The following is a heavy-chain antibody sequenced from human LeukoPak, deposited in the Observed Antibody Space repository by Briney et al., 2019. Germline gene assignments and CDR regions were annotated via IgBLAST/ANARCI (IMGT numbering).Heavy chain of an antibody. V-gene: IGHV3-30*02. J-gene: IGHJ6*03. CDR2: IRYDGSHK. Sequence: PGGSLRLSCAASGFTFSSYGMHWVRQAPGKGLEWVAFIRYDGSHKYYADSVKGRFTISRDNSKNTLYLQMNSLRAEDTAVYYCAKVLMYYYGSGSYYEDYYYMDVWGKGTTVTISS. CDR1: GFTFSSYG. D-gene: IGHD3-10*01. CDR3: AKVLMYYYGSGSYYEDYYYMDV.